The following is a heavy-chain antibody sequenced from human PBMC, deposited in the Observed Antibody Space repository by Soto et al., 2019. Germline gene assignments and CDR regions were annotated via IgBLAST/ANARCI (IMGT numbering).Heavy chain of an antibody. CDR3: AKDGGYSYASTYYYYYMDV. CDR2: ISGSGGST. D-gene: IGHD5-18*01. Sequence: GGSLRLSCAASGFTFSSYAMSWVRQAPGKGLEWVSAISGSGGSTYYADSVKGRFTISRDNSKNTLYLQMNSLRAEDTAVYYCAKDGGYSYASTYYYYYMDVWGKGTTVTVSS. V-gene: IGHV3-23*01. J-gene: IGHJ6*03. CDR1: GFTFSSYA.